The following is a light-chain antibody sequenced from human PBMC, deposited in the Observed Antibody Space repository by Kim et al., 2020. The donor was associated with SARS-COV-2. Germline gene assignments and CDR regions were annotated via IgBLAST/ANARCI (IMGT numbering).Light chain of an antibody. CDR3: SSYAGSNTYV. CDR1: RSDVGAYNY. V-gene: IGLV2-8*01. CDR2: EVT. J-gene: IGLJ1*01. Sequence: QSALTQPPSASGSPGQSVTISCNGTRSDVGAYNYVSWYQQHPGKAPKHMIDEVTKRPSGVPDRFCGSKSGNTASLTVSGLQAEDEADYYCSSYAGSNTYVFGTGTKVTV.